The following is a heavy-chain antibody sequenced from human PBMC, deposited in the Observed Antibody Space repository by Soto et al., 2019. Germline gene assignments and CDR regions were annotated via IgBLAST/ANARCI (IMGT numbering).Heavy chain of an antibody. V-gene: IGHV4-39*07. D-gene: IGHD3-9*01. CDR1: GGGSISSSSYF. Sequence: PSETLSLTCTVSGGGSISSSSYFWGWIRQPPGKGLEWIGSINHRGSVYYNPSLKSRVTISLAKSKNQFSLNLSSVTAADTAVYYCARLKTYDILHKSDYWGQGSLVTVSS. CDR3: ARLKTYDILHKSDY. J-gene: IGHJ4*02. CDR2: INHRGSV.